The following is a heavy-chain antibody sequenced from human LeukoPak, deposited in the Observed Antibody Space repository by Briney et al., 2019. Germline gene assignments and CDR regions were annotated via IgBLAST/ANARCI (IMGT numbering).Heavy chain of an antibody. D-gene: IGHD6-13*01. V-gene: IGHV5-51*01. CDR1: GYSFTSYW. CDR3: ARSPTKIAAAGMAHDY. Sequence: GESLKISCKGSGYSFTSYWIGWVRQMPGKGLEWMGIIYPGDPDTRYSPSFQGQVTISADKSISTAYLQWSSLKASDTAMYYCARSPTKIAAAGMAHDYWGQGTLVTVSS. CDR2: IYPGDPDT. J-gene: IGHJ4*02.